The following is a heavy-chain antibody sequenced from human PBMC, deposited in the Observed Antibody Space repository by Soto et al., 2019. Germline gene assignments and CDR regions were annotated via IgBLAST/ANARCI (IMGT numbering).Heavy chain of an antibody. Sequence: EVQLVESGGGLVQPGRSLRLSCAASGFTFDDYAMHWVRQVPGKGLEWVSGINWNSGSIGYADSVKGRFAISRDNAKNSLHLQMNRLRAEDPAFYYCVKDESINWYSGHFRHWGQGTLVTVSS. J-gene: IGHJ1*01. CDR1: GFTFDDYA. V-gene: IGHV3-9*01. CDR2: INWNSGSI. D-gene: IGHD6-13*01. CDR3: VKDESINWYSGHFRH.